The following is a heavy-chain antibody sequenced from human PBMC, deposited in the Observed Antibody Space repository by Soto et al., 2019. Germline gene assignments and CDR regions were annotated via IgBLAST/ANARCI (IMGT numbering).Heavy chain of an antibody. CDR1: GFTFSSYG. CDR2: ISYDGSNK. V-gene: IGHV3-30*18. CDR3: AKGRIAAASLGAAFDI. Sequence: QVQLVESGGGVVQPGRSLRLSCAASGFTFSSYGMHWVRQAPGKGLEWVAVISYDGSNKYYADSVKGRFTISRDNSKNTLYLQMNSLRAEDTAVYYCAKGRIAAASLGAAFDIWGQGTMVTVSS. J-gene: IGHJ3*02. D-gene: IGHD6-13*01.